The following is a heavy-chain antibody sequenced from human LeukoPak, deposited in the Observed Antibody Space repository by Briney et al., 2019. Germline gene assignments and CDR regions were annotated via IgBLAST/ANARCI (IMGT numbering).Heavy chain of an antibody. J-gene: IGHJ4*02. CDR1: GFTFSSYG. D-gene: IGHD3-22*01. CDR2: ISGSGGST. CDR3: AKWFQIFGYYYDSSGYYEFDY. V-gene: IGHV3-23*01. Sequence: PGGSLRLSCAASGFTFSSYGMSWVRQAPGKGLEWVSAISGSGGSTYYADSVKGRFTISRDNSKNTLYLQMNSLRAEDTAVYYCAKWFQIFGYYYDSSGYYEFDYWGQGTLVTVSS.